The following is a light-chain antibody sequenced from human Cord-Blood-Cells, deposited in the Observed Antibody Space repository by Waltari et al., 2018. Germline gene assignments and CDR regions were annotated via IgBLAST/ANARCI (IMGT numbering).Light chain of an antibody. CDR2: DVS. Sequence: TQPRSVSGSPGQSVTISCTGTSSDVGGYNYVSWYQQHPGKAPKLMIYDVSKRPSGVPDRFSGSKSGNTASLTISGLQAEDEADYYCCSYAGSYIHVVFGGGTKLTVL. CDR1: SSDVGGYNY. CDR3: CSYAGSYIHVV. J-gene: IGLJ2*01. V-gene: IGLV2-11*01.